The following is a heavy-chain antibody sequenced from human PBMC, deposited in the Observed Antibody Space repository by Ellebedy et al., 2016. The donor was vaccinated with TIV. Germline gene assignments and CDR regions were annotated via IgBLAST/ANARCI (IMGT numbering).Heavy chain of an antibody. CDR2: IGLTNSAI. D-gene: IGHD1-14*01. Sequence: GGSLRLXCAASGFTFSDYYMTWVRQAPGKGLEWVSYIGLTNSAIYYAGSVEGRFTISRDNAKNSLYLQMDSLRAEDTAVYYCAKGKTGYRIAGTLFDYWGQGTLVPVSS. CDR3: AKGKTGYRIAGTLFDY. CDR1: GFTFSDYY. J-gene: IGHJ4*02. V-gene: IGHV3-11*01.